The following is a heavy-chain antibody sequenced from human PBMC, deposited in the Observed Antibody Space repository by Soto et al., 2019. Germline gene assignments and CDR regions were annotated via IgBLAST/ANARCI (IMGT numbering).Heavy chain of an antibody. CDR3: ARGRLLRRLSLSPFDY. Sequence: ASVKVSCKASGYTFTSYYMHWVRQAPGQGLEWMGIINPSGGSTSYAQKFQGRVTMTRDTSTSTAYMELRSLRSDDTAVYYCARGRLLRRLSLSPFDYWGQGTLVTVSS. V-gene: IGHV1-46*01. CDR1: GYTFTSYY. CDR2: INPSGGST. D-gene: IGHD3-16*02. J-gene: IGHJ4*02.